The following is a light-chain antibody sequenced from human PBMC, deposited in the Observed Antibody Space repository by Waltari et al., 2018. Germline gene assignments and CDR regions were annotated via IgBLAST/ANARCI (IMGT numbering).Light chain of an antibody. CDR3: QAYDSSLSGPRYV. Sequence: QSVLTQPPSVSAAPGQRVTISCTGSSSNIGAGSDVHWSHQLPGRAPTLPIFGNSNRPPGVSDRFSGSKSGTSASLAITGLQAADEADYYCQAYDSSLSGPRYVFGTGTTVTVL. CDR2: GNS. J-gene: IGLJ1*01. V-gene: IGLV1-40*01. CDR1: SSNIGAGSD.